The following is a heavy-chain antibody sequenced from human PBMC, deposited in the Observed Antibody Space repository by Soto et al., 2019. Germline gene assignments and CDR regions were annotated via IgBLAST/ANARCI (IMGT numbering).Heavy chain of an antibody. CDR1: GFRFSGYW. CDR3: ARFRNSINLYYYMDV. V-gene: IGHV3-7*01. CDR2: IKLDGSET. Sequence: GGSLRLSCAAAGFRFSGYWMSWVRQAPGKGLEWVANIKLDGSETYYVDSVKGRFIISRDNAKNSLFLQMNSLRAEDTAVYFCARFRNSINLYYYMDVWGKGTTVNVSS. J-gene: IGHJ6*03.